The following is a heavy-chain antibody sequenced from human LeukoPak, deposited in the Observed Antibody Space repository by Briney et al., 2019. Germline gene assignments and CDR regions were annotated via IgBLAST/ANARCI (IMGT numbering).Heavy chain of an antibody. D-gene: IGHD6-13*01. CDR2: IYYSGST. CDR3: ARAAGKEGYYYYYYYMDV. CDR1: GGSISSHY. Sequence: SETLSLTCTVSGGSISSHYWSWIRQPPGKGLEWIGYIYYSGSTNCNPSLKSRVTISVDTSKNQFSLKLSSVTAADTAVYYCARAAGKEGYYYYYYYMDVWGKGTTATVSS. J-gene: IGHJ6*03. V-gene: IGHV4-59*11.